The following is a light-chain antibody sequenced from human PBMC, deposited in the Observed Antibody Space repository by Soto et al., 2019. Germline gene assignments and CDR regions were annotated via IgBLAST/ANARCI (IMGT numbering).Light chain of an antibody. CDR2: DVI. Sequence: QSALTQPRSVSGSPGQSVTISCTGTTSDIGSYDYVSWYQQHPGKAPKLMIYDVIKRPSGVPDRFSGSKSGSTASLTISGLQAADEADYYCCSYAGTYTVIFGGGTKVTVL. CDR1: TSDIGSYDY. CDR3: CSYAGTYTVI. J-gene: IGLJ2*01. V-gene: IGLV2-11*01.